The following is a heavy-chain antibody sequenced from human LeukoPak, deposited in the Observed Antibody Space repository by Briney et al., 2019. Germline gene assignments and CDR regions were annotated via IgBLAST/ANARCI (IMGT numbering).Heavy chain of an antibody. Sequence: SETLSLTCAVYGGSFTKHQWSWIRQPPGKGLEWIGAINDGGSTNYNPSLKSRVTISVDTSKNQFSLRLSSMTAADTAVYYCAREQYSSTPGYYGMDVWGQGTTVTVSS. V-gene: IGHV4-34*01. CDR1: GGSFTKHQ. J-gene: IGHJ6*02. D-gene: IGHD6-13*01. CDR2: INDGGST. CDR3: AREQYSSTPGYYGMDV.